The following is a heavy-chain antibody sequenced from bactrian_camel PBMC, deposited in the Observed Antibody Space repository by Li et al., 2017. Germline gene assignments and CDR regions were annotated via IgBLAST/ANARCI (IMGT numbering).Heavy chain of an antibody. D-gene: IGHD4*01. Sequence: HVQLVESGGGSVQAGESLRLSCVASGYTQSTNCMGWFRQVPGKEREAVAAIYSRGGRTAYSDSVKGRFTISEDSAKNTIHLQMNSLNPDDTAMYYCAGVEIDRLCRWTEFTYWGQGTQVTVS. CDR2: IYSRGGRT. CDR3: AGVEIDRLCRWTEFTY. CDR1: GYTQSTNC. V-gene: IGHV3S1*01. J-gene: IGHJ4*01.